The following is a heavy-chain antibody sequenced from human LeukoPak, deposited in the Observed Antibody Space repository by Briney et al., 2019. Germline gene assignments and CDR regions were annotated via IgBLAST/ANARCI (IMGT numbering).Heavy chain of an antibody. D-gene: IGHD3-22*01. CDR2: IYYSGST. CDR1: GGSISSSSYY. J-gene: IGHJ3*02. CDR3: ARTNYYDSSGPSPDAFDI. Sequence: PSETLSLTCTVSGGSISSSSYYWGWIRQPPGKGLEWIGSIYYSGSTYYNPSLKSRVTISVDTTKTQFSLKLSSVTAADTAVYYCARTNYYDSSGPSPDAFDIWGQGTMVTVSS. V-gene: IGHV4-39*01.